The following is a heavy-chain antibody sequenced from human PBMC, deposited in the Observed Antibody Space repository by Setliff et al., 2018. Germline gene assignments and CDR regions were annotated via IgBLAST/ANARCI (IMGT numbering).Heavy chain of an antibody. J-gene: IGHJ4*02. CDR3: ARAQSWSGGPYYFEN. V-gene: IGHV1-8*02. Sequence: GASVKVSCKASGYTFTSYDINWVRQATGQGLEWMGWMNPNSGHTGYAQKFQGRVTMTRNTSISTAYMDLSSMRFEDTAVYYCARAQSWSGGPYYFENMGQGTLVTVSS. D-gene: IGHD3-3*01. CDR2: MNPNSGHT. CDR1: GYTFTSYD.